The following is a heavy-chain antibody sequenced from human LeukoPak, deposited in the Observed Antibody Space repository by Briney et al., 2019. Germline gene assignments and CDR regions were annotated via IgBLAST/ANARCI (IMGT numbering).Heavy chain of an antibody. CDR2: ISGSGGST. CDR1: GFTFSSCA. D-gene: IGHD6-19*01. J-gene: IGHJ6*03. V-gene: IGHV3-23*01. Sequence: GGSLRLSCAASGFTFSSCAMSWVRQAPGKGLEWVSAISGSGGSTYYADSVKGRFTISRDNSKNTLYLQMNSLRAEDTAVYYCAKLRPYSSRNYYYYYMDVWGKGTTVTVS. CDR3: AKLRPYSSRNYYYYYMDV.